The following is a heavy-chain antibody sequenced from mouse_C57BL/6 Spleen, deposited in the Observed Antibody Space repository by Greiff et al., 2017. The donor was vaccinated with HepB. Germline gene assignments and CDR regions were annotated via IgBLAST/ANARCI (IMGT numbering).Heavy chain of an antibody. D-gene: IGHD1-1*01. CDR2: IHPSDSAT. CDR1: GYTFTSYW. V-gene: IGHV1-74*01. CDR3: AIRGTTVVADY. Sequence: VQLQQSGAELVKPGASVKVSCKASGYTFTSYWMHWVKQRPGQGLEWIGRIHPSDSATNYNQKFKGKATLTVDKSSSTAYMQLSSLTSEDSAVYYCAIRGTTVVADYWGQGTTLTVSS. J-gene: IGHJ2*01.